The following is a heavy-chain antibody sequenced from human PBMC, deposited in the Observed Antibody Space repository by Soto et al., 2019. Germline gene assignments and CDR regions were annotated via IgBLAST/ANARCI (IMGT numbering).Heavy chain of an antibody. J-gene: IGHJ4*02. Sequence: QITLKEAGPTLVKPTQTLTLTCSFSGFSLITSGVGVGWIRQPPGKALEWLALIYWDDDKGYSTSLRSRLTXTXDTPRNQVVLTMPNMDPADTATYYCAHTMAPRIFDYWGQGTLVTVSS. CDR1: GFSLITSGVG. V-gene: IGHV2-5*02. CDR3: AHTMAPRIFDY. CDR2: IYWDDDK.